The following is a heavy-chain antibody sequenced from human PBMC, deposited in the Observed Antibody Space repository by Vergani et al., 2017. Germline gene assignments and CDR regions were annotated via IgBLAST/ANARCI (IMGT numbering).Heavy chain of an antibody. CDR2: ISGSGGST. D-gene: IGHD3-10*01. CDR3: AKENGGGYYGSGSLYNWFDP. Sequence: EVQLLESGGGLVQPGGSLRLSCAASGFTFSSYAMSWVRQAPGKGLEWVSAISGSGGSTYYADSVKGRFTISRDNSKNTLYLQMNSLRAEDTAVYYCAKENGGGYYGSGSLYNWFDPWGQGTLVTVSS. V-gene: IGHV3-23*01. J-gene: IGHJ5*02. CDR1: GFTFSSYA.